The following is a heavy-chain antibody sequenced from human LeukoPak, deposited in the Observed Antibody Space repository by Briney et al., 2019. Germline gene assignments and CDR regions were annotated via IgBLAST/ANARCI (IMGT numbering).Heavy chain of an antibody. CDR2: IYTSGST. CDR3: ARDSRGSSSGWYDY. J-gene: IGHJ4*02. D-gene: IGHD6-19*01. Sequence: SETLSLTCAVYGGSFSGYYWSWIRQPAGKGLEWIGRIYTSGSTNYNPSLKSRVTMSVDTSKNQFSLKLSSVTAADTAVYYCARDSRGSSSGWYDYWGQGTLVTVSS. V-gene: IGHV4-4*07. CDR1: GGSFSGYY.